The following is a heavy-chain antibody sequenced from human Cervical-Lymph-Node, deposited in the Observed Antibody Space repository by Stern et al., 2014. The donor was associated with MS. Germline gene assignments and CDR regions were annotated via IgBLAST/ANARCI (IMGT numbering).Heavy chain of an antibody. Sequence: QVQLVQSGAEVKKPGASVKVSCKASGYTFTNTGINWVRLAPGQGPEWSGWISTYNCNTNYAQKLRGRVTMTTDTSTSTAYMELRSLRSDDTAVYYCARGDDKTSYDYWGQGTLVTVSS. J-gene: IGHJ4*02. CDR1: GYTFTNTG. V-gene: IGHV1-18*01. D-gene: IGHD1-1*01. CDR2: ISTYNCNT. CDR3: ARGDDKTSYDY.